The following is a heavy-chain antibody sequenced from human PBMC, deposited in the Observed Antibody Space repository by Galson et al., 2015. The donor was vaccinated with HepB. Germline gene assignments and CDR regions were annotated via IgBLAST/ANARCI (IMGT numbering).Heavy chain of an antibody. Sequence: SLRLSCAASGFTFSSYAMHWVRQAPGKGLEWVAVISYDGSNKYYADSVKGRFTISRDNSKNTLYLQMNSLRAEDTAVYYCARDSYYGSGSYYNGYFDYWGQGTLVTVSS. J-gene: IGHJ4*02. V-gene: IGHV3-30-3*01. CDR3: ARDSYYGSGSYYNGYFDY. D-gene: IGHD3-10*01. CDR1: GFTFSSYA. CDR2: ISYDGSNK.